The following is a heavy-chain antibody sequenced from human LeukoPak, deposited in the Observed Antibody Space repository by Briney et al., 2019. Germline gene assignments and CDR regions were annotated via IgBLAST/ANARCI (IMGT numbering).Heavy chain of an antibody. CDR2: IKQDGSEK. J-gene: IGHJ6*03. V-gene: IGHV3-7*01. Sequence: PGGSLRLSRAASGFTFSSYWMSWVRQAPGKGLEWVANIKQDGSEKYYVDSVKGRFTISRDNAKNSLYLQMNSLRAEDTAAYYCARVQEDIVLMVYYYYYYYMDVWGKGTTVTVSS. D-gene: IGHD2-8*01. CDR1: GFTFSSYW. CDR3: ARVQEDIVLMVYYYYYYYMDV.